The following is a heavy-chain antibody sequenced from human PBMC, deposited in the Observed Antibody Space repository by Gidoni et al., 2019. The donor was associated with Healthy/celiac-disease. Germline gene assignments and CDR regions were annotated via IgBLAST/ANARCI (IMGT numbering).Heavy chain of an antibody. D-gene: IGHD3-16*02. V-gene: IGHV4-39*01. J-gene: IGHJ4*02. CDR2: IYYSGST. CDR3: ARGVWGSYRLKRSGASDY. CDR1: GGSISSSSYY. Sequence: QLQLQESGPGLVKPSETLFLTCTVSGGSISSSSYYWGWIRQPPGKGLEWIGSIYYSGSTYYNPSLKSRVTISVDTSKNQFSLKLSSVTAADTAVYYCARGVWGSYRLKRSGASDYWGQGTLVTVSS.